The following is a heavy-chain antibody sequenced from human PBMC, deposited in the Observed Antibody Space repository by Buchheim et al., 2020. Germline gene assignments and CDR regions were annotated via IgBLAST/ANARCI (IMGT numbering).Heavy chain of an antibody. J-gene: IGHJ4*02. CDR3: ARESYYDSSGYYWEGIFDY. D-gene: IGHD3-22*01. Sequence: EVQLVESGGGLVQPGGSLRLSCAASGFTFSSNYMSWVRQAPGKGLEWVSVIYSGGSTYYADSVKGRFTISRDNSKNTLYLQMNSLRAEDTAVYYCARESYYDSSGYYWEGIFDYWGQGTL. CDR1: GFTFSSNY. CDR2: IYSGGST. V-gene: IGHV3-66*01.